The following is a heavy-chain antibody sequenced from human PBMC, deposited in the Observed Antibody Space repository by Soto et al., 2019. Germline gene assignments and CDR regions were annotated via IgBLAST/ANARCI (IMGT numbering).Heavy chain of an antibody. CDR1: GFTFSDYY. D-gene: IGHD2-2*01. CDR3: ARDRREYQLLTVAIWFDP. J-gene: IGHJ5*02. Sequence: GGSLRLSCAASGFTFSDYYMSWIRQAPGKGLEWVSYISSSGSTIYYADSVKGRFTISRDNAKNSLYLQMNSLRAEDTAVYYCARDRREYQLLTVAIWFDPWGQGTLVTVSS. V-gene: IGHV3-11*01. CDR2: ISSSGSTI.